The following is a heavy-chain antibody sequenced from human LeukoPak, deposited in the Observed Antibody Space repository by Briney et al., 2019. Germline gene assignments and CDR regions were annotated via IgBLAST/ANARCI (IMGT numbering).Heavy chain of an antibody. J-gene: IGHJ3*02. CDR2: ISSSSSTI. V-gene: IGHV3-48*01. CDR3: ARDRRGSSRAFDI. D-gene: IGHD6-6*01. Sequence: GGSLRLSCAASGFTFSSYSMNWVRQAPGKGLEWVSYISSSSSTIYYADAVKGRFTISRDNAKNSLYLQMNSLRAEDTAVYYCARDRRGSSRAFDIWGQGTMVTVSS. CDR1: GFTFSSYS.